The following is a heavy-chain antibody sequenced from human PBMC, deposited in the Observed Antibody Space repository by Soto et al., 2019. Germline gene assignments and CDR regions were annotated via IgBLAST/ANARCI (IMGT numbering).Heavy chain of an antibody. Sequence: GGSLRLSCRASGYTFSSYYIIWVRQAPGKGLEWVANIRQDGGEKYYVDSVKGRFTISRDNTQNSMYLQMNSLRAEDTAVYYCASAPDYGHHLDYWDQGILVTVSS. CDR3: ASAPDYGHHLDY. V-gene: IGHV3-7*03. D-gene: IGHD4-17*01. CDR2: IRQDGGEK. CDR1: GYTFSSYY. J-gene: IGHJ4*02.